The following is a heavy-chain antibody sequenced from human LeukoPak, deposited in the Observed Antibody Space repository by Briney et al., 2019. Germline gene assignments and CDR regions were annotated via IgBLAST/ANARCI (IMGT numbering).Heavy chain of an antibody. Sequence: PGGSLRLSCAASRFTFDDYSMHWIRQAPGKGLEWVSGISWNSGSIGYADSVKGRFTISRDNAKNSLYLQMNSLRAEDTALYYCAKGTGSYIHDAFDIWGQGTMVTVSS. CDR2: ISWNSGSI. CDR1: RFTFDDYS. D-gene: IGHD3-10*01. V-gene: IGHV3-9*01. J-gene: IGHJ3*02. CDR3: AKGTGSYIHDAFDI.